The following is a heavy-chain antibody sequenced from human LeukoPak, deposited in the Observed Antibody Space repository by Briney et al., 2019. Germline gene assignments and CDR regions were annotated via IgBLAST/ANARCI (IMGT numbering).Heavy chain of an antibody. CDR3: ARVELVGVGKGIDY. Sequence: PSETLSLTCTVSGVSISSYYWSWIRQPAGKGLEWIGRIYTSGSTNYNPSLKSRVTISVDKSKNQFSLKLSSVTAADTAVYYCARVELVGVGKGIDYWGQGTLVTVSS. CDR2: IYTSGST. D-gene: IGHD3-3*01. V-gene: IGHV4-4*07. J-gene: IGHJ4*02. CDR1: GVSISSYY.